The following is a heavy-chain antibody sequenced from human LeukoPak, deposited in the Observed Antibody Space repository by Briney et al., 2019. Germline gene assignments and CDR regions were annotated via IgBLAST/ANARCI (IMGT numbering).Heavy chain of an antibody. Sequence: ASVKVSCKASGYTSTGYYMHWVRQAPGQGLESMGWINPNSGGTNYAQKFQGRVTMTRDTSISTAYMELSRLRSDDTAVYYCARDDWSNYYYYGMDVWGQGTTLTVSS. J-gene: IGHJ6*02. CDR3: ARDDWSNYYYYGMDV. CDR1: GYTSTGYY. V-gene: IGHV1-2*02. CDR2: INPNSGGT. D-gene: IGHD3-9*01.